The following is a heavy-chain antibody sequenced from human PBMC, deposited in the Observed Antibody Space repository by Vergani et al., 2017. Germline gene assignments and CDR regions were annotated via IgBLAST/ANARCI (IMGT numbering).Heavy chain of an antibody. V-gene: IGHV3-33*01. CDR1: GFTFSSYG. J-gene: IGHJ4*02. CDR3: AREGNGAAAGPSGWYGDY. Sequence: QVQLVESGGGVVQPGRSLRLSCAASGFTFSSYGMHWVRQAPGKGLEWVAVIWYDGSNKYYADSVKGRFTISRDNSKNTLYLQMNSLRAEDTAVYYCAREGNGAAAGPSGWYGDYWGQGTLVTVSS. D-gene: IGHD6-13*01. CDR2: IWYDGSNK.